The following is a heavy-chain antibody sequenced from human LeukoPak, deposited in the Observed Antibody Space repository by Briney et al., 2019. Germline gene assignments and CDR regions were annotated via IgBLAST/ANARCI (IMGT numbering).Heavy chain of an antibody. CDR1: GFTFSTYA. CDR2: ISGGGGGT. D-gene: IGHD6-19*01. V-gene: IGHV3-23*01. CDR3: ARGILSSGWYDY. J-gene: IGHJ4*02. Sequence: PGGSLRLSCAASGFTFSTYAMSWVRQAPGKGLQWVSAISGGGGGTYYADSVKGRFTISRDNSKNTLYLQMNRLRAEDTAVYYCARGILSSGWYDYWGQGTLVTVSS.